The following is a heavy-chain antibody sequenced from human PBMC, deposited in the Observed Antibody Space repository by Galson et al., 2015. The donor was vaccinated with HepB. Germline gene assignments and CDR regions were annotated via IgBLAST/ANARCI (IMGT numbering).Heavy chain of an antibody. CDR1: GFTFSSHA. V-gene: IGHV3-23*01. CDR2: ISGNGGST. Sequence: SLRLSCAASGFTFSSHAMSWVRQTPGKGLEWVSAISGNGGSTWYADSLKGRFTISRDNSKNTLHLQVNSLRAEDTAVYFCAKLKQQLVWGPNYFDPRGLGTLVIVSS. J-gene: IGHJ5*02. CDR3: AKLKQQLVWGPNYFDP. D-gene: IGHD6-13*01.